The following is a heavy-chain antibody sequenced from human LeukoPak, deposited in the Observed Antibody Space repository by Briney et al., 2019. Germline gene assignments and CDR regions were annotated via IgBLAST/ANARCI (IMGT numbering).Heavy chain of an antibody. J-gene: IGHJ3*02. CDR3: ARHYYDILTGYYPDAFDI. Sequence: PSETLSLTCTVSGGSISSYYWSWIRQPPGKGLEWIGYIYYSGSTNYNPSLKSRVTISVDTSKNQFSLKLSSVTAADTAVYYCARHYYDILTGYYPDAFDIWGQGTMVTVSS. CDR2: IYYSGST. D-gene: IGHD3-9*01. CDR1: GGSISSYY. V-gene: IGHV4-59*08.